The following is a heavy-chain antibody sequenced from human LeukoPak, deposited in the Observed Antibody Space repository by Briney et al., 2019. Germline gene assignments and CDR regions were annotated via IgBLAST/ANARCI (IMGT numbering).Heavy chain of an antibody. Sequence: ASVKVSCTASGYTFTSYGISWVRQAPGQGLEWMGWISAYNGNTNYAQKLQGRVTMTTDTSTSTAYMELRSLRYDDTAVYYCARKSPRYYYDSSGLDYWGQGTLVTVSS. CDR1: GYTFTSYG. D-gene: IGHD3-22*01. CDR3: ARKSPRYYYDSSGLDY. V-gene: IGHV1-18*01. CDR2: ISAYNGNT. J-gene: IGHJ4*02.